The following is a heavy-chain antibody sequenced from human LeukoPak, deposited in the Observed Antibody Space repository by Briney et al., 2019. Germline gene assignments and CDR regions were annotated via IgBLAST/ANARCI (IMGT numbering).Heavy chain of an antibody. CDR3: ARSMRGYAILTGYFDF. D-gene: IGHD3-9*01. V-gene: IGHV3-30-3*01. J-gene: IGHJ4*02. Sequence: GGSLRLSCAASGFTLSSYAMQWVRQAPGKGPEWVSGISEDGTNKYHADSVKGRFTISRDNSKNTLHVQMDSLRPETPALYYCARSMRGYAILTGYFDFWGQGTLVTVSS. CDR2: ISEDGTNK. CDR1: GFTLSSYA.